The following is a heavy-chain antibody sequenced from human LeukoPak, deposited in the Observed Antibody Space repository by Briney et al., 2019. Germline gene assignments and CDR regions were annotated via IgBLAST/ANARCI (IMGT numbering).Heavy chain of an antibody. CDR2: IYYSGST. D-gene: IGHD6-13*01. Sequence: PSETPSLTCTVSGGSISSYYWSWIRQPPGKGLEWIGYIYYSGSTNYNPSLKSRVTISVDTSKNQFSLKLSSVTAADTAVYYCASQIMSSSRQAFDYWGQGTLVTVSS. V-gene: IGHV4-59*01. CDR1: GGSISSYY. CDR3: ASQIMSSSRQAFDY. J-gene: IGHJ4*02.